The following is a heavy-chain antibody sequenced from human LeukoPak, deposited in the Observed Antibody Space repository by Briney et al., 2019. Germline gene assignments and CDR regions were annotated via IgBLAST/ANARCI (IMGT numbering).Heavy chain of an antibody. V-gene: IGHV3-30*04. CDR3: AREGGGGFYNTSGYYYSYYFDY. Sequence: GGSLRLSCAASGFTFSSYAMHWVRQAPGKGLEWVAVISYDGSNKYYADSVKGRFTISRDNAKNSLYLQMNSLRAEDTAVYYCAREGGGGFYNTSGYYYSYYFDYWGQGTLVTVSS. CDR2: ISYDGSNK. D-gene: IGHD3-22*01. CDR1: GFTFSSYA. J-gene: IGHJ4*02.